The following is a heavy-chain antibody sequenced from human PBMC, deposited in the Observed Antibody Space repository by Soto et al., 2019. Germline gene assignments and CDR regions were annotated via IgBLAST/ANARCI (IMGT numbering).Heavy chain of an antibody. D-gene: IGHD3-22*01. V-gene: IGHV4-31*03. Sequence: SETLSLTCTVSGGSIISGGYYWSWIRQHPGKGLEWIGYIYYSGSTYYNPSLKSRVTISVDTSKNQFSLKLSSVTAADTAVYYCVTDSSGDNWFDPWGQGTLVTVS. J-gene: IGHJ5*02. CDR3: VTDSSGDNWFDP. CDR2: IYYSGST. CDR1: GGSIISGGYY.